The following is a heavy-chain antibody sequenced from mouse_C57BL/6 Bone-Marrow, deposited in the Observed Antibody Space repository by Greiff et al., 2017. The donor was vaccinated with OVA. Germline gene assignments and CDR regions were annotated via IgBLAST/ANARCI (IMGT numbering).Heavy chain of an antibody. V-gene: IGHV1-81*01. CDR2: IYPRSGNT. J-gene: IGHJ4*01. Sequence: QVHVKQSGAELARPGASVKLSCKASGYTFTSYGISWVKQRTGQGLEWIGEIYPRSGNTYYNEKFKGKATLTADKSSSTAYMELRSLTSEDSAVYFCAINWAPYAMDYWGQGTSVTVSS. CDR3: AINWAPYAMDY. D-gene: IGHD4-1*02. CDR1: GYTFTSYG.